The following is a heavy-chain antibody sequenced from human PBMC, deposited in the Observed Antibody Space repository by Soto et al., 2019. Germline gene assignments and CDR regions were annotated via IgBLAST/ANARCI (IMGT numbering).Heavy chain of an antibody. CDR3: ARDWYSTSSFDY. CDR2: IYSGGST. J-gene: IGHJ4*02. D-gene: IGHD6-6*01. CDR1: GFTVSSNY. Sequence: VQLMESGGGLVQPGGSLRLSCAASGFTVSSNYVSWVRQAPGKGLEWVSIIYSGGSTYYADSVKGRFTISGDNSKNTLSLQMNSLRAEDTAMYYCARDWYSTSSFDYWGQGTLVTVSS. V-gene: IGHV3-66*01.